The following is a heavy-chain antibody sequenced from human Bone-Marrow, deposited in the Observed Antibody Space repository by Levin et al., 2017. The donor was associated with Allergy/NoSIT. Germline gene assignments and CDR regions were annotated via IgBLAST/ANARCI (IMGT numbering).Heavy chain of an antibody. J-gene: IGHJ4*02. CDR2: IYTSGVT. V-gene: IGHV3-53*01. CDR3: ARNLQYDSKGNDYVDV. Sequence: GESLKISCAASGFTVSANFMTWVRQAPGKGLEWVAVIYTSGVTSYATSVKGRFTVSSDDSKNTVSLEMKTLRGDDTAVYYCARNLQYDSKGNDYVDVWGQGTLVTVSS. CDR1: GFTVSANF. D-gene: IGHD5-12*01.